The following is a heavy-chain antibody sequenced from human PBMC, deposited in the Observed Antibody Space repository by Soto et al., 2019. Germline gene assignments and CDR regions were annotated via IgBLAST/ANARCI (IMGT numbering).Heavy chain of an antibody. V-gene: IGHV3-74*01. CDR1: GFTFSSYW. CDR2: INSDGSST. D-gene: IGHD6-13*01. Sequence: EVQLVESGGGLVQPGGSLRLSCAASGFTFSSYWMHWVRQAPGKGLVWVSRINSDGSSTCYADSVKGRFTISRDNAKNTLYLQMNSLRAEDTAVYYCARAPIAAAGVGYGMDVWGQGTTVTVSS. J-gene: IGHJ6*01. CDR3: ARAPIAAAGVGYGMDV.